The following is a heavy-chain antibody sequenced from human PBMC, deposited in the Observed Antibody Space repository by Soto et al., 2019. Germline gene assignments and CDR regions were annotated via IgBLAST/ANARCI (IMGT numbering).Heavy chain of an antibody. J-gene: IGHJ4*02. CDR1: GFTFSSYS. CDR2: ISSSSSTI. V-gene: IGHV3-48*02. D-gene: IGHD3-22*01. CDR3: ARDQYYYGHSGDYPHENF. Sequence: GGSLRLSCAASGFTFSSYSMNWVRQAPGKGLEWVSYISSSSSTIYYADSVKGRFTISRDNAKNSLYLQMNSLRDEDTAVYYCARDQYYYGHSGDYPHENFWGQGTLVT.